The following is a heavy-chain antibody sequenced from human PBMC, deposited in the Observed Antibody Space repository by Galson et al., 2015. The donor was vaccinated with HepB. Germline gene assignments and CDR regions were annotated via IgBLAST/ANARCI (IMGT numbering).Heavy chain of an antibody. J-gene: IGHJ6*02. Sequence: SVKVSCKASGYTFTNYYMHWVRQAPGQGLEWMGIINPSDGDTTYAQKFQGRLTVTKDTSTSTVYMELRSLNSEDTAVYYCASEDIPMAERGMDVWGQGTTVTVSS. CDR1: GYTFTNYY. V-gene: IGHV1-46*01. CDR2: INPSDGDT. CDR3: ASEDIPMAERGMDV. D-gene: IGHD5-18*01.